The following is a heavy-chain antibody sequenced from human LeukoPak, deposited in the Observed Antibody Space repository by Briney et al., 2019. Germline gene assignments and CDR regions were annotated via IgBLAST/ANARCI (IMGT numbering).Heavy chain of an antibody. CDR2: IYYSGST. Sequence: SETLSLTCTVSGGSISSSSYYWGWIRQPPGKGLEGIGSIYYSGSTYYNPSLKSRVTISVDTAKNQFSLKLSSVNAADTAVYYCVSRELELTRTHYYYYMDVWGKGTTVTVSS. V-gene: IGHV4-39*01. J-gene: IGHJ6*03. CDR3: VSRELELTRTHYYYYMDV. D-gene: IGHD1-7*01. CDR1: GGSISSSSYY.